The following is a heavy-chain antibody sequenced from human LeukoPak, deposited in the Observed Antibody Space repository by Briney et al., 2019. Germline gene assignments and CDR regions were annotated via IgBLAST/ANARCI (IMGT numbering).Heavy chain of an antibody. CDR3: AKANSVYYYYHSSAYYNS. V-gene: IGHV3-9*01. CDR2: ISWNSGSI. Sequence: GGSLRLSYAASGFTFDDYAMHWVRQAPGKGLEWVSGISWNSGSIGYADSVRGRFTISRDNTKNSLYLQMNSLRAEDTALYYCAKANSVYYYYHSSAYYNSWGQGTLVTVSS. CDR1: GFTFDDYA. D-gene: IGHD3-22*01. J-gene: IGHJ4*02.